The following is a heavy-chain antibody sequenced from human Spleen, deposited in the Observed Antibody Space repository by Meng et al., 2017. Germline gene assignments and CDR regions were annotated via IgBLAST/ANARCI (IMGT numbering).Heavy chain of an antibody. CDR2: IYHSGST. CDR1: GYSISRGYY. J-gene: IGHJ4*02. Sequence: SETLSLTCTVSGYSISRGYYWGWIRQPPGKGLEWIGSIYHSGSTYYNPSLKSRVTISVDTSKNQFSLKLSSVTAADTAVYYCARRGGHYYDSSGLDYWGQGTLVTVSS. D-gene: IGHD3-22*01. V-gene: IGHV4-38-2*02. CDR3: ARRGGHYYDSSGLDY.